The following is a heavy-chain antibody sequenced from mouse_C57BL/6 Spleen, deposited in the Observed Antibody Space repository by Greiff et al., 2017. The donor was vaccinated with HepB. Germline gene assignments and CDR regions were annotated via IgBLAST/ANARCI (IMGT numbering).Heavy chain of an antibody. CDR2: ISSGGDYI. Sequence: EVQGVESGEGLVKPGGSLKLSCAASGFTFSSYAMSWVRQTPEKRLEWVAYISSGGDYIYYADTVKGRFTISRDNARNTLYLQMSSLKSEDTAMYYCTRVDYDDYAMDYWGQGTSVTVSS. CDR1: GFTFSSYA. V-gene: IGHV5-9-1*02. D-gene: IGHD2-4*01. CDR3: TRVDYDDYAMDY. J-gene: IGHJ4*01.